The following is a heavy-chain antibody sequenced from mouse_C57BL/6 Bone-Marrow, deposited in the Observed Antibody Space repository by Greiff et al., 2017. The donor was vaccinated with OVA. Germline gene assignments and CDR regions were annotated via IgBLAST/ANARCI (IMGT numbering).Heavy chain of an antibody. V-gene: IGHV1-22*01. J-gene: IGHJ2*01. CDR1: GYTFTDYN. CDR3: ARSGSGYGGYFDY. CDR2: INPNNGGT. D-gene: IGHD3-2*02. Sequence: EVKLMESGPELVKPGASVKMSCKASGYTFTDYNMHWVKQSHGKSLEWIGYINPNNGGTSYNQKFKGKATLTVNKSSSTAYMELRSLTSEDSAVYYCARSGSGYGGYFDYWGQGTTLTVSS.